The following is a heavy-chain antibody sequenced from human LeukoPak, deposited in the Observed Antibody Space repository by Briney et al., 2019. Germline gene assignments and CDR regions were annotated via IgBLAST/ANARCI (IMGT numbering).Heavy chain of an antibody. CDR1: GFTFSSYW. CDR2: IKQDGSEK. Sequence: GGSLRLSCTASGFTFSSYWMSWVRQAPGKGLEWVANIKQDGSEKYYVDSVKGRFTISRDNAKNSLYLQMNSLRAEDTAVYCCARDRYPNAFDIWGQGTMVTVSS. J-gene: IGHJ3*02. D-gene: IGHD1-1*01. V-gene: IGHV3-7*01. CDR3: ARDRYPNAFDI.